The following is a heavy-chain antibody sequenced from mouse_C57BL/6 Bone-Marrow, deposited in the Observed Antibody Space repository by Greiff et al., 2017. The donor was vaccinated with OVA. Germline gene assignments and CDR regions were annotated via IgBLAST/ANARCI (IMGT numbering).Heavy chain of an antibody. CDR1: GFTFSSYA. J-gene: IGHJ1*03. V-gene: IGHV5-9-1*02. CDR2: ISSGGDYI. CDR3: TRDPRYFDV. Sequence: EVKLMESGAGLVKPGGSLKLSCAASGFTFSSYAMSWVRQTPEKRLEWVAYISSGGDYIYYADTVKGRFTISRDNARNTLYLQMSSLKSEDTAMYYCTRDPRYFDVWGTGTTVTVSS.